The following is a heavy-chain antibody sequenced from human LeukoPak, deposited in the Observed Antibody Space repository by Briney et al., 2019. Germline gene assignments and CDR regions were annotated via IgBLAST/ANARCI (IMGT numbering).Heavy chain of an antibody. CDR3: VREPKYSSGWYGNDY. V-gene: IGHV4-31*03. CDR2: IYYSGST. CDR1: GGSISSGGYY. D-gene: IGHD6-19*01. Sequence: SETLSLTCTVSGGSISSGGYYWSWIRQHPGKGLEWIGYIYYSGSTYYNPSLKSRVTISVDTSKNQFSLKLSSVTAADTAVYYCVREPKYSSGWYGNDYWGQGTLVTVSS. J-gene: IGHJ4*02.